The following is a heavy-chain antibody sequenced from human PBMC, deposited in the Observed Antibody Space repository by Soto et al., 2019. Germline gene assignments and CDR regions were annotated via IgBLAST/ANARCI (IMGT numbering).Heavy chain of an antibody. CDR3: ARAVHTMIQGVRFRVDQ. Sequence: QVQLVQSGAEMKKPGASVKVSCEASGYTFTAYYIHWVRQAPGQGLEWMGWINPNGGGTKYAQKFQGRVTMTRDTSINTAYMELTRLTSDATAVYYCARAVHTMIQGVRFRVDQWGQGTLVTVSS. CDR2: INPNGGGT. J-gene: IGHJ4*02. D-gene: IGHD3-10*01. CDR1: GYTFTAYY. V-gene: IGHV1-2*02.